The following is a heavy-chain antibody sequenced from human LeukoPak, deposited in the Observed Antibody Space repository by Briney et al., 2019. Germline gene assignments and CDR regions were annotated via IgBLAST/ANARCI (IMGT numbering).Heavy chain of an antibody. V-gene: IGHV4-30-4*08. D-gene: IGHD2-15*01. J-gene: IGHJ4*02. CDR3: ARRPIVVPLAGSFDY. CDR1: GGSISSGDYY. CDR2: IYYSGST. Sequence: SQTLSLTCTVSGGSISSGDYYWSWIRQPPGKGLEGIGYIYYSGSTYYNPSLKSRVTISVDPSKNQFSLKLSSVTAADTAVYYCARRPIVVPLAGSFDYWGQGTLVTVSS.